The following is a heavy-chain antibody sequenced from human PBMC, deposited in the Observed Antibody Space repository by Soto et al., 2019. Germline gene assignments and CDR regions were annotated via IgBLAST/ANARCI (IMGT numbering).Heavy chain of an antibody. CDR2: IIPMFGTT. CDR1: GGTFSRHA. D-gene: IGHD6-13*01. CDR3: ARAASHGSSWYFGFDP. J-gene: IGHJ5*02. Sequence: QVQLVQSGSEVKMPGSSVKVSCKTSGGTFSRHAINWVRQAPGQGLEWMGGIIPMFGTTNYAQKFKGRVTISADESTSTAYRELSSLRSEDAAVYYCARAASHGSSWYFGFDPWGQGTLVTVSS. V-gene: IGHV1-69*01.